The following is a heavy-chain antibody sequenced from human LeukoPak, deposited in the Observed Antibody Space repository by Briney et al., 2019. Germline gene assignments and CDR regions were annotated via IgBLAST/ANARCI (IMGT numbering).Heavy chain of an antibody. CDR1: GFTFSDYY. Sequence: GGSLRLSCAASGFTFSDYYMSWIRQAPGKGLQWISYISSSSSYTNYADSVKGRFTISRDNAKNSLYLQMNSLRAGDTAVYYCAKVSGAYSADYWGQGTLVTVSS. D-gene: IGHD2-15*01. V-gene: IGHV3-11*05. CDR3: AKVSGAYSADY. J-gene: IGHJ4*02. CDR2: ISSSSSYT.